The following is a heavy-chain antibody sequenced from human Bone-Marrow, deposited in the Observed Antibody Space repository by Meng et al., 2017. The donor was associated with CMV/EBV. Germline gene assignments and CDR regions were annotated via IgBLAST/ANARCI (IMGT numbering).Heavy chain of an antibody. D-gene: IGHD1-26*01. CDR1: GYTFTGYY. J-gene: IGHJ6*02. CDR2: INPNSGGT. CDR3: ARRIGGSFHYGMDV. Sequence: ASVKVSCKASGYTFTGYYMYWVRQAPGQGLEWMGWINPNSGGTNFAQKFQGRVTMTRDTCISTAYMELSSLRSDDTAVYYCARRIGGSFHYGMDVWGQGTTATVSS. V-gene: IGHV1-2*02.